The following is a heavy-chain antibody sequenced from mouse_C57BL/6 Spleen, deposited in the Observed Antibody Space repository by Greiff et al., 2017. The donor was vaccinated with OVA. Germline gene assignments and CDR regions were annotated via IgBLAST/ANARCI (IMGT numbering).Heavy chain of an antibody. CDR2: IYPGSGNT. D-gene: IGHD1-1*01. CDR1: GYTFTDYY. Sequence: QVQLQQSGAELVRPGASVKLSCKASGYTFTDYYINWVKQRPGQGLEWIARIYPGSGNTYYNEKFKGKATLTAEKSSSTAYMQLSSLTSEDSAVYFCARDGSSDYYAMDYWGQGTSVTVSS. CDR3: ARDGSSDYYAMDY. J-gene: IGHJ4*01. V-gene: IGHV1-76*01.